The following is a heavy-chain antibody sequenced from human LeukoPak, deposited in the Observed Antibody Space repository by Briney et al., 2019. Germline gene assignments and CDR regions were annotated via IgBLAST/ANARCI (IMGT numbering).Heavy chain of an antibody. CDR1: GYTFTSYG. CDR2: ISAYSGNT. J-gene: IGHJ6*03. Sequence: GASVKVSCKASGYTFTSYGISWVRQAPGQGLEWMGWISAYSGNTNYAQKLQDRVTMTTDTSTSTAYMELRSLRSDDTAVYYCASTVAGTSNYYYMDVWGKGTTVTVSS. D-gene: IGHD6-19*01. V-gene: IGHV1-18*01. CDR3: ASTVAGTSNYYYMDV.